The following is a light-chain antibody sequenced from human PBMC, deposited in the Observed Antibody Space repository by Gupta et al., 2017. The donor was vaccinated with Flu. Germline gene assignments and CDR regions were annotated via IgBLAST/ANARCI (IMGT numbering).Light chain of an antibody. CDR3: QQYYYFPFT. CDR2: GAT. J-gene: IGKJ5*01. CDR1: QAIADV. Sequence: PSLFSASPGDRVTITCQASQAIADVMTWYQQKPGEAPRLLMFGATTLQSGVPSRFSGSGYGTDFTLTISDLESEDFANYYCQQYYYFPFTFGQGTRLEI. V-gene: IGKV1-8*01.